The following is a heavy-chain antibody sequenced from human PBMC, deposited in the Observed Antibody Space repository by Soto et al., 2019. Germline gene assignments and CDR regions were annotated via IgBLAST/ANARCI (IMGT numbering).Heavy chain of an antibody. V-gene: IGHV4-4*02. Sequence: SETLSLTCAVSGGSISSSNWWSWVRQPPGKGLEWIGEIYHSGSTNYNPSLKSRVTISVDKSKNQFSLKLSSVTAADTAVYYCATDQGADCTSTSCYPPGYYYYGMEVWDQGTTVT. CDR2: IYHSGST. CDR1: GGSISSSNW. D-gene: IGHD2-2*01. J-gene: IGHJ6*02. CDR3: ATDQGADCTSTSCYPPGYYYYGMEV.